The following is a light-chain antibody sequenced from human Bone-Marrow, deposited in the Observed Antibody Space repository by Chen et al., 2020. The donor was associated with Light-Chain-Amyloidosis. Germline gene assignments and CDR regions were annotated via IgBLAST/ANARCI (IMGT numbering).Light chain of an antibody. J-gene: IGKJ4*01. CDR1: QTINNN. V-gene: IGKV1-39*01. CDR2: GES. CDR3: QQHHNTPLT. Sequence: DIQMTQSPSSLSASVGDRIPITCRPSQTINNNLNWFQQKPGKAPQLLIYGESSLQTGVPSRFTGSGSGTEFTLTINGLQPEEFATYYWQQHHNTPLTFGGGTTVEIK.